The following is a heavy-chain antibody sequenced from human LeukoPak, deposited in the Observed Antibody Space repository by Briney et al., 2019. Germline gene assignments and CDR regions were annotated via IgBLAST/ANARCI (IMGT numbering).Heavy chain of an antibody. D-gene: IGHD3-22*01. V-gene: IGHV4-61*02. Sequence: SETLSLTCTVSGGSISSGTYYWSWIRQPAGKGLEWIGRIYTSGSTNYNPSLKSRVTISVDTSKHQFSLKLSSVTAADTAVYYCARDVQNYYDSSGYYSHNWFDPWGQGTLVTVSS. J-gene: IGHJ5*02. CDR1: GGSISSGTYY. CDR2: IYTSGST. CDR3: ARDVQNYYDSSGYYSHNWFDP.